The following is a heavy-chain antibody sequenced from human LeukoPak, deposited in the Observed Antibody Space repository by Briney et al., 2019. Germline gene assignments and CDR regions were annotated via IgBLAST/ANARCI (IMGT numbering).Heavy chain of an antibody. D-gene: IGHD1-26*01. J-gene: IGHJ4*02. CDR1: GGSISSGGYY. Sequence: PSETLSLTCTVSGGSISSGGYYWSWIRQHPGKGLEWIGYIYYSGSTYYNPSLKSRVTISVDTSKNQFSLKLSSVTAADTAVYYCARGGVAQVGATYRSEFDYWGQGTLVTVSS. V-gene: IGHV4-31*03. CDR3: ARGGVAQVGATYRSEFDY. CDR2: IYYSGST.